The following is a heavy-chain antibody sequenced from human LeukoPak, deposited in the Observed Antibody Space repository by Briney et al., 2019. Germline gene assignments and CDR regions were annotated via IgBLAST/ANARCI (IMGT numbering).Heavy chain of an antibody. V-gene: IGHV3-23*01. CDR2: ISGSGGRT. J-gene: IGHJ4*02. Sequence: GGSLRLSCAASGLTFTTYAMTWVRRAPGKGPEWVSSISGSGGRTYYADSLKGRFTISRDNSKNTVYLQMNSLSPEDTGVYSCAIGPPYGGYSDWGQGTLVTVSS. CDR3: AIGPPYGGYSD. D-gene: IGHD4/OR15-4a*01. CDR1: GLTFTTYA.